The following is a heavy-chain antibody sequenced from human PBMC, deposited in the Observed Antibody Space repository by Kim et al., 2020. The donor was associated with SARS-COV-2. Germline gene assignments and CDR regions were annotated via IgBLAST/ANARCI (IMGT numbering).Heavy chain of an antibody. CDR3: ASQYYYDSSGYHYRTFDY. CDR1: GGSFSGYY. J-gene: IGHJ4*01. CDR2: INHSGST. Sequence: SETLSLTCAVYGGSFSGYYWSWIRQPPGKGLEWIGEINHSGSTNYNPSLKSRVTISVDTSKNQFSLKLSSVTAADTAVYYGASQYYYDSSGYHYRTFDY. D-gene: IGHD3-22*01. V-gene: IGHV4-34*01.